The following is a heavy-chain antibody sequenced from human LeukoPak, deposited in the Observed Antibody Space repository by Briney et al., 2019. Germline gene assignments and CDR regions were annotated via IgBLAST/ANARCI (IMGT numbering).Heavy chain of an antibody. CDR2: INPSGGST. J-gene: IGHJ4*02. CDR3: ARVHAGGMYSSSWYYFDY. CDR1: GYTFTSYY. V-gene: IGHV1-46*01. D-gene: IGHD6-13*01. Sequence: ASVKVSCKASGYTFTSYYMHWVRQAPGQGLEWMGIINPSGGSTSYAQKFQGRVTMTRDTSTSTVYMELSSLRSEDTAVYYCARVHAGGMYSSSWYYFDYWGQGTLVTVSS.